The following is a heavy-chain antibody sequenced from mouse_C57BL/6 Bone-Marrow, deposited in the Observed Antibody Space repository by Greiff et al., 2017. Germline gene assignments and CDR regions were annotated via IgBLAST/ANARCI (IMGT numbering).Heavy chain of an antibody. J-gene: IGHJ2*01. CDR1: GFTFSDYG. CDR3: ARERYYYGSSSYYFDY. CDR2: ISSGSSTI. V-gene: IGHV5-17*01. D-gene: IGHD1-1*01. Sequence: EVKLVESGGGLVKPGGSLKLSCAASGFTFSDYGMHWVRQAPEKGLEWVAYISSGSSTIYYADTVKGRFTISRDNAKNTLFLQMTSLRSEDTAMYYCARERYYYGSSSYYFDYWGQGTTLTVSS.